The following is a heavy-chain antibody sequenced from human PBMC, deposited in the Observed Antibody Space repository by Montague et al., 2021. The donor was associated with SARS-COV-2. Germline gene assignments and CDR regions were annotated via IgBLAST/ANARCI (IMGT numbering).Heavy chain of an antibody. CDR2: VYYSGST. CDR1: VDSIRSSGYY. Sequence: SETLSLTCSVSVDSIRSSGYYWGWIRQPPGKGLEWIGTVYYSGSTNYNPSLKSRVTMPVDTSKNQFSLELRSVTAADTAVYYCARLGFVELWLNLGWFDPWGQGTLVTVSS. D-gene: IGHD3-16*02. V-gene: IGHV4-39*01. J-gene: IGHJ5*02. CDR3: ARLGFVELWLNLGWFDP.